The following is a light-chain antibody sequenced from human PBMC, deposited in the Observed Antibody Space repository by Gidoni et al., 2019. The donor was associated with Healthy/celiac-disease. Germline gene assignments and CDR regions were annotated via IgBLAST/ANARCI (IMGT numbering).Light chain of an antibody. CDR3: QQSYSTPLT. J-gene: IGKJ4*01. V-gene: IGKV1-39*01. Sequence: DVQMTQSPSSLSASVGDRVTITCRASQSISSYLNWYQQKPGTAPKLLIYAASSLQSGVPSRFSGSGAGTDFTLTISILQPEDFATYYCQQSYSTPLTFGGGTKVEIK. CDR1: QSISSY. CDR2: AAS.